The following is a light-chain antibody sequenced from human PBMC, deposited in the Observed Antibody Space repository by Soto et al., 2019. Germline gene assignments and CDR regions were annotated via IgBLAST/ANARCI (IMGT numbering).Light chain of an antibody. CDR2: DVT. CDR1: SSDVSGFNY. CDR3: ASYTTSSTYV. Sequence: QSVLAQPASVAGSPGQSIAIPCTGTSSDVSGFNYVSWYQQHPGKAPKLLIYDVTSRPSGVSDRFSGSKSANTASLTISGLQAEDEADYYCASYTTSSTYVFGTGTKVTVL. V-gene: IGLV2-14*03. J-gene: IGLJ1*01.